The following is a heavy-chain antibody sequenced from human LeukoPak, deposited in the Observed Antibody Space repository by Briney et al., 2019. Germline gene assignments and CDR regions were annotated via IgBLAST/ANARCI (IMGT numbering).Heavy chain of an antibody. Sequence: GESLKISCKSSGYRFTNYWIGWVRQKSGKGLEWMGIIYPDDSDTRYSPSFQGQVTMSVDKSISTVHLQWSSLKASDTAMYYCARQDYYGVDVWGQGTTVTVSS. J-gene: IGHJ6*02. V-gene: IGHV5-51*01. CDR2: IYPDDSDT. CDR1: GYRFTNYW. CDR3: ARQDYYGVDV.